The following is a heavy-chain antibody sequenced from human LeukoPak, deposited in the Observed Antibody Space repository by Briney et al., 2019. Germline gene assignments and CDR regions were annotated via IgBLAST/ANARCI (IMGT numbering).Heavy chain of an antibody. CDR3: AKRGTKQQLVPYYFDY. V-gene: IGHV3-30*02. Sequence: PGGSLRLSCAASGFTFSSYGMHWVRQAPGKGLEWVAFIRYDGSNKYYADFVKGRFNISRDNSKNTLYLQMNSLRAEDTAVYYCAKRGTKQQLVPYYFDYWGQGTLVTVSS. J-gene: IGHJ4*02. D-gene: IGHD6-13*01. CDR1: GFTFSSYG. CDR2: IRYDGSNK.